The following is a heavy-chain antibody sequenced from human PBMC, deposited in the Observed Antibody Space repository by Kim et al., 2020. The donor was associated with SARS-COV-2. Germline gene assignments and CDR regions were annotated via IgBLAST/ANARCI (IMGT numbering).Heavy chain of an antibody. CDR1: GFTFSSYS. Sequence: GGSLRLSCAASGFTFSSYSMNWVRQAPGKGLEWVSSISSSSSYIYYADSVKGRFTISRDNAKNSLYLQMNSLRAEDTAVYYCAREGYDILTGFYGMDVWGQGTTVTVSS. J-gene: IGHJ6*02. D-gene: IGHD3-9*01. CDR2: ISSSSSYI. V-gene: IGHV3-21*01. CDR3: AREGYDILTGFYGMDV.